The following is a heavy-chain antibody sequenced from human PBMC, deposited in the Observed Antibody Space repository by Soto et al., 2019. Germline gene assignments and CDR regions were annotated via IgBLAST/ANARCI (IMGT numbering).Heavy chain of an antibody. CDR1: GGSISSYY. V-gene: IGHV4-59*01. CDR3: ARGLISGYYLYDPFDI. CDR2: IYYSGGT. Sequence: QVQLQESGPGLVKPSETLSLICTVSGGSISSYYWSWIRQPPGKGLGWIGYIYYSGGTNYNPSLKRRVTISANTSKNQFSLKLSPVTAADTAVYYCARGLISGYYLYDPFDIWGQGTMVTVSS. D-gene: IGHD3-22*01. J-gene: IGHJ3*02.